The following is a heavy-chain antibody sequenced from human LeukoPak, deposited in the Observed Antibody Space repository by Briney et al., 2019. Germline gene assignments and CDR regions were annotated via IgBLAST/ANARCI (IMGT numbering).Heavy chain of an antibody. CDR3: ARAPRASSSNYYYYYYGMDV. CDR2: IYYSGST. Sequence: SETLSLTCTVSGGSISSYYWSWIRQPPGKGLEWIGSIYYSGSTNYNPSLKSRVTISVDTSKNQFSLKLSSVTAADTAVYYCARAPRASSSNYYYYYYGMDVWGQGTTVTVSS. V-gene: IGHV4-59*12. J-gene: IGHJ6*02. CDR1: GGSISSYY. D-gene: IGHD6-6*01.